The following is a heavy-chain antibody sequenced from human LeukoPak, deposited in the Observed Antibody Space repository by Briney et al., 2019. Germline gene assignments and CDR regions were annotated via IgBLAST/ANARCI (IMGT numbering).Heavy chain of an antibody. CDR3: ARLVGATTSFDY. CDR1: GGSISSSSYY. V-gene: IGHV4-39*01. Sequence: SEPLSLTCTVSGGSISSSSYYWGWIRQPPGKGLEWIGSIYYSGSTYYNPSIKSRVTISVDTSKNQFSLKLSSVTAADPAVYYCARLVGATTSFDYWGQGTLVTVSS. J-gene: IGHJ4*02. D-gene: IGHD1-26*01. CDR2: IYYSGST.